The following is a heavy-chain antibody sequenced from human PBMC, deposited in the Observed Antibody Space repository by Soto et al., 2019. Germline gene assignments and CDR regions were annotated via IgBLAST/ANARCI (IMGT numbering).Heavy chain of an antibody. V-gene: IGHV3-23*01. Sequence: GGSLRLSCAASGFTFSSYAMSWVRQAPGKGLEWVSAISGSGGSTYYADSVKGRFTISRDNSKNTLYLQMNSLRAEDTAVYYCAKDRSGGSYPECFDYWGQGTLVTVSS. CDR2: ISGSGGST. CDR1: GFTFSSYA. CDR3: AKDRSGGSYPECFDY. D-gene: IGHD1-26*01. J-gene: IGHJ4*02.